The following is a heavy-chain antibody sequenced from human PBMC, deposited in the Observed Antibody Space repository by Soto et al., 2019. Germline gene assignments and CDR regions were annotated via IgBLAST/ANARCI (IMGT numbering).Heavy chain of an antibody. CDR2: IRSRGDRT. J-gene: IGHJ6*02. CDR3: AKQQGPGTPYYYAMDV. Sequence: EVQLLESGGGLVQPGGSLRLSCAASGFIFSSYAMSWVRQAPGKGLEWVSVIRSRGDRTYYADSVKGRFTISRDNSRNTLYMQMNSLSVEDTAVYYCAKQQGPGTPYYYAMDVWGQGTTVTVSS. CDR1: GFIFSSYA. V-gene: IGHV3-23*01. D-gene: IGHD1-1*01.